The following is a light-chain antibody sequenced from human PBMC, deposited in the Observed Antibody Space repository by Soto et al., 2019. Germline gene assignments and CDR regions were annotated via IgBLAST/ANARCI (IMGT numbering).Light chain of an antibody. CDR1: QSVSSNY. J-gene: IGKJ2*01. CDR3: QQYSSAPLYT. V-gene: IGKV3-20*01. CDR2: GAS. Sequence: ENVLTQSPATLSLSPGERATLSCRASQSVSSNYLAWYQLKPGQAPRLLIYGASNRASGIPDRFSGSGSGTDFTLTISRLEPEDFAVYYCQQYSSAPLYTFGQGTK.